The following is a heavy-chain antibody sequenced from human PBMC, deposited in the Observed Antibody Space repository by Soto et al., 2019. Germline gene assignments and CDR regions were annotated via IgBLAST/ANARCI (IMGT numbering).Heavy chain of an antibody. CDR3: ARDIAPY. V-gene: IGHV4-59*12. CDR1: GGSISSYY. J-gene: IGHJ4*02. CDR2: IYYSGST. Sequence: SETLSLTCTVSGGSISSYYWSWIRQPPGKGLEWIGYIYYSGSTNYNPSLKSRVTISVDTSKNQFSLKLSSVTAADTAVYYCARDIAPYWGQGTLVTVSS. D-gene: IGHD3-16*02.